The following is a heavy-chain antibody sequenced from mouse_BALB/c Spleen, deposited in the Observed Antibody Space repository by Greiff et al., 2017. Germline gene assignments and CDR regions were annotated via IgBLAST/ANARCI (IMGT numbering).Heavy chain of an antibody. Sequence: EVKVVESGGGLVQPGGSRKLSCAASGFTFSSFGMHWVRQAPEKGLEWVAYISSGSSTIYYADTVKGRFTISRDNPKNTLFLQMTSLRSEDTAMYYCARSPYYYGYYYAMDYWGQGTSVTVSS. J-gene: IGHJ4*01. CDR1: GFTFSSFG. CDR3: ARSPYYYGYYYAMDY. D-gene: IGHD1-1*01. V-gene: IGHV5-17*02. CDR2: ISSGSSTI.